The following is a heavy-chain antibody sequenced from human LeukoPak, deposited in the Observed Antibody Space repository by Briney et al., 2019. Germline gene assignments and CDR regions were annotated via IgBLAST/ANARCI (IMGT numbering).Heavy chain of an antibody. Sequence: NPSETLSLTCTASGGSISSSSYYWAWIRQPPGKGLEWIGSIHYSVTTFYGPSLKSRVTISADASKNQFSLKLSSVAAADTAVYYCARRVRVATFDYWGQGTLVTVSS. V-gene: IGHV4-39*01. D-gene: IGHD5-12*01. CDR3: ARRVRVATFDY. CDR2: IHYSVTT. J-gene: IGHJ4*02. CDR1: GGSISSSSYY.